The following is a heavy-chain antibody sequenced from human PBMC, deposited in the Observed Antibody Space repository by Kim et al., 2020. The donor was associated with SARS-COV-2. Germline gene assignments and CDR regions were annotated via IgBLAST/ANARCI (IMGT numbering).Heavy chain of an antibody. Sequence: SETLSLTCAVYGGSFSGYYWSWIRQPPGKGLEWIGEINHSGSTNYNPSLKSRVTISVDTSKNQFSLKLSSVTAADTAVYYCARIDLITMVRDWGQGTLVTVSS. J-gene: IGHJ4*02. CDR3: ARIDLITMVRD. CDR1: GGSFSGYY. D-gene: IGHD3-10*01. V-gene: IGHV4-34*01. CDR2: INHSGST.